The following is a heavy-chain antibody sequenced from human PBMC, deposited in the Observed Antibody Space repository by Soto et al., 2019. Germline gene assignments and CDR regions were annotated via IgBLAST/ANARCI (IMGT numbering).Heavy chain of an antibody. D-gene: IGHD2-21*02. CDR2: IKTDGSGG. V-gene: IGHV3-7*01. CDR3: ANCEAAVPATY. J-gene: IGHJ4*02. CDR1: GFTFSNYW. Sequence: GGSLRLSCAASGFTFSNYWMSWVRQAPGKGLEWVANIKTDGSGGGYVDSVKGRFTISRDNAKNSLYLQLNSLRAEDTAVYYCANCEAAVPATYWGQGALVTVSS.